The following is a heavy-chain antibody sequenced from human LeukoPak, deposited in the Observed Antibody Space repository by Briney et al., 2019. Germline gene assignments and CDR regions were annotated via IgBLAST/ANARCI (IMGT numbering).Heavy chain of an antibody. J-gene: IGHJ4*02. Sequence: SETLSLTCTVSGGSISSSSYYWGWTRQPPGKGLEWIGSIYYSGSTYYNPSLKSRVTISVDTSKNQFSLKLSSVTAADTAVYYCARGDYYDSSGYQSPSFDYWGQGTLVTVSS. CDR1: GGSISSSSYY. D-gene: IGHD3-22*01. CDR2: IYYSGST. V-gene: IGHV4-39*01. CDR3: ARGDYYDSSGYQSPSFDY.